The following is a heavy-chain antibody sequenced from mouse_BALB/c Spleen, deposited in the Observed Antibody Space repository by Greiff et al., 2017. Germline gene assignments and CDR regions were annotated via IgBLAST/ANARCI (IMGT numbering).Heavy chain of an antibody. V-gene: IGHV5-17*02. CDR3: ARPSYYGNVMDY. CDR1: GFTFSSFG. Sequence: EVQLVESGGGLVQPGGSRKLSCAASGFTFSSFGMHCVRQAPEKGLEWVAYISSGSSTIYYAATVKGRFTISRDNPKNTLFLQMTSLRSEDTAMYYCARPSYYGNVMDYWGQGTSVTVSS. CDR2: ISSGSSTI. J-gene: IGHJ4*01. D-gene: IGHD2-10*01.